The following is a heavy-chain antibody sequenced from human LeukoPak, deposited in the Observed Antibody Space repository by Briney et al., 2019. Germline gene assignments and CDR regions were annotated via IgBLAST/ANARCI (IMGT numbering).Heavy chain of an antibody. CDR2: IYAGNGNV. V-gene: IGHV1-3*01. CDR1: GYTLSTYT. J-gene: IGHJ3*02. Sequence: ASVKVSCKASGYTLSTYTMHWLRQAPGQRPEWMGCIYAGNGNVKYSQNFQARVTITRDTSTNTAYMELRSLRSDDTAVYYCARDQAVAGLHDALDIWGQGSMVTVSS. D-gene: IGHD6-19*01. CDR3: ARDQAVAGLHDALDI.